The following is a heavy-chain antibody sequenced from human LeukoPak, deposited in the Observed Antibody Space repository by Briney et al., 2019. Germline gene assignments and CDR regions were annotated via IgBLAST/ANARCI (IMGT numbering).Heavy chain of an antibody. D-gene: IGHD6-19*01. J-gene: IGHJ4*02. CDR2: ITTNGGST. CDR3: AKERLGYFDY. V-gene: IGHV3-23*01. CDR1: GFTFTNYA. Sequence: GGSLRLSCAASGFTFTNYAMSWVRQAPGRGLEWVSAITTNGGSTYYADSVKGRFTISRDNSKNTLYLQMNSLRPEDRAVYFCAKERLGYFDYWGQGILVTVSS.